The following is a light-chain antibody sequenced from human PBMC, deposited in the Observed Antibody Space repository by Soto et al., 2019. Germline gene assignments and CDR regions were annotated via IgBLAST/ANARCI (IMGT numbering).Light chain of an antibody. V-gene: IGKV1-39*01. J-gene: IGKJ4*01. CDR1: QRISTF. CDR2: SAS. Sequence: DIQMTQSPSSLSAFVGDSVTITCHASQRISTFLNWYHQKPGKAPKLLIYSASYLQSGVPSSFSGSGSGTDFTLSIVTLQPEDFGTYFCQQSYRLPLTFGGGTKV. CDR3: QQSYRLPLT.